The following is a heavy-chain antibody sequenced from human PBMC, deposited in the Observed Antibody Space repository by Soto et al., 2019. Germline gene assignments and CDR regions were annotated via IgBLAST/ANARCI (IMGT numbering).Heavy chain of an antibody. CDR2: IFSNDDK. D-gene: IGHD2-2*01. J-gene: IGHJ5*02. Sequence: QVTLKESGPVLVKPTETLTLTCTVSGLSLNNDRLGVSWIRQPPGKALEWLAHIFSNDDKSYSTSLKSRLTISKDTSRSQVVLTMTNVDPVDSATYYCALIKDCSRTDSCLASFDPWGQGTLVTVSS. V-gene: IGHV2-26*01. CDR1: GLSLNNDRLG. CDR3: ALIKDCSRTDSCLASFDP.